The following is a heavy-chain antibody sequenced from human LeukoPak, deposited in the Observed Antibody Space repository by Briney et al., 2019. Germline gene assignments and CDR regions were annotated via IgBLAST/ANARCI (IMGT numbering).Heavy chain of an antibody. D-gene: IGHD2-2*01. CDR3: APHLSVVVPGAQYGMDV. Sequence: WXDXGRKAXGKXLGGVPXINSDGSSTSYADSVKGRFTISRDNAKNMLYLQMNSLRAEDTAVYYCAPHLSVVVPGAQYGMDVWGQGTTVTVSS. V-gene: IGHV3-74*01. CDR2: INSDGSST. CDR1: W. J-gene: IGHJ6*02.